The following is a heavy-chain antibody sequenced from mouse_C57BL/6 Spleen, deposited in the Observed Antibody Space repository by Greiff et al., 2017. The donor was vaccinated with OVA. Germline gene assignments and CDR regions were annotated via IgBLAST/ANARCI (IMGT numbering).Heavy chain of an antibody. J-gene: IGHJ2*01. V-gene: IGHV1-82*01. CDR3: ARKTNWDGEDYFDY. Sequence: QVQLQQSGPELVKPGASVKISCKASGYAFSSSWMNWVKQRPGTGLEWIGRIYPGDGDTNYNGKFKGKATLTADKSSSTAYMQLSSLTSEDSAVYFCARKTNWDGEDYFDYWGQGTTLTVSS. CDR2: IYPGDGDT. D-gene: IGHD4-1*01. CDR1: GYAFSSSW.